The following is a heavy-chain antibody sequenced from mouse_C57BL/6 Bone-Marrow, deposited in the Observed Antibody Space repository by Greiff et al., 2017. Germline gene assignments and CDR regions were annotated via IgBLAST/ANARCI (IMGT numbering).Heavy chain of an antibody. CDR2: ISDGGSYT. J-gene: IGHJ4*01. Sequence: EVQLVESGGGLVKPGGSLKLSCAASGFTFSSYAMSWVRQTPEKRLEWVATISDGGSYTNYPDNVKGRFTISRDNAKNNLYLQMSHLKSEDTAMYYCARHYEYDVYAMDYWGQGTSVTVSS. D-gene: IGHD2-4*01. V-gene: IGHV5-4*01. CDR3: ARHYEYDVYAMDY. CDR1: GFTFSSYA.